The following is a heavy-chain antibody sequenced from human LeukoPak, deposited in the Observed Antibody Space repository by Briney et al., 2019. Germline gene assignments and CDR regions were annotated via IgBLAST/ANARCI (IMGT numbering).Heavy chain of an antibody. D-gene: IGHD3-10*01. CDR1: GGSFSGYY. J-gene: IGHJ4*02. CDR2: IYHSGST. V-gene: IGHV4-34*01. CDR3: ARGWFGEASPD. Sequence: SETLSLTCAVYGGSFSGYYWSWIRQPPGKGLEWIGSIYHSGSTYYNPSLKSRVTISVDTSKNQFSLKLSSVTAADTAVYYCARGWFGEASPDWGQGTLVTVSS.